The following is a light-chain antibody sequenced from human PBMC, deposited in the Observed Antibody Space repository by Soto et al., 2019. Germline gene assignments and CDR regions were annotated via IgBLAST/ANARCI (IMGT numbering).Light chain of an antibody. V-gene: IGKV4-1*01. Sequence: DIVMTQSPDSLGMSLGERATINCKSSQNILYKSKNKNYLAWYQQKPGQPPKLLIYWASTRESGVPDRFSGSGSGTDFTLTISSLRAEDVAVYFCQQYSSTPLTFGGGTKVDIK. CDR3: QQYSSTPLT. CDR1: QNILYKSKNKNY. CDR2: WAS. J-gene: IGKJ4*01.